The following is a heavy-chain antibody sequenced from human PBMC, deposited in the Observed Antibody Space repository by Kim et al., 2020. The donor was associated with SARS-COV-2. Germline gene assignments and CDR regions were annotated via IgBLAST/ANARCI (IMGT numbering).Heavy chain of an antibody. CDR2: ISGSGGST. D-gene: IGHD3-10*01. CDR3: AKDGLYGLHYSGSGTYLVENGMDV. CDR1: GFTFSSYG. J-gene: IGHJ6*02. V-gene: IGHV3-23*01. Sequence: GGSLRLSCAASGFTFSSYGMSWVRQAPGKGLEWVSGISGSGGSTYYANSVKGRFTISRGNSDNTLYLQMNSLRAEDTAVYYCAKDGLYGLHYSGSGTYLVENGMDVWGQGTTVSVSS.